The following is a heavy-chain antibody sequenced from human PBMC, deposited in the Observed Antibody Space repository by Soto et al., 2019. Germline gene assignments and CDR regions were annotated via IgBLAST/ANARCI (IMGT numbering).Heavy chain of an antibody. CDR2: ISYDGSNK. Sequence: PGGSLRLSCAASGFTFSSYGTHWVRQAPGKGLEWVAVISYDGSNKYYADSVKGRFTISRDNSKNTLYLQMNSLRVEDSAVYSCAKAGCSGGTCYLYYFDYWGQGALVTVSS. CDR1: GFTFSSYG. V-gene: IGHV3-30*18. J-gene: IGHJ4*02. D-gene: IGHD2-15*01. CDR3: AKAGCSGGTCYLYYFDY.